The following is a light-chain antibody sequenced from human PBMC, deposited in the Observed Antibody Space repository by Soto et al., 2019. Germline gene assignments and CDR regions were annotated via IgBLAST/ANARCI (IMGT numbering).Light chain of an antibody. CDR2: KAS. J-gene: IGKJ1*01. V-gene: IGKV1-5*03. CDR1: QSISSW. Sequence: DIQMTQSPSTLSASVGERVTITCRASQSISSWLAWYQQKPGKAPKLLIYKASSLESGVPSRFSGSGSGTEFILTISSLQPDDFATYYCQQYNSYSWTFGQGTKVEIK. CDR3: QQYNSYSWT.